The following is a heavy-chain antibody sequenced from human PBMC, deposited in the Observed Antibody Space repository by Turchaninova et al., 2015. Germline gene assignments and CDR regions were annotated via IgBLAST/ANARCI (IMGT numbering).Heavy chain of an antibody. CDR2: TKEDGSES. D-gene: IGHD3-16*01. Sequence: EVRLLGYGGGFVHTGGALRLSGEASGCTLSSVGMSWVRQAPGKGLEWVANTKEDGSESKYVDSVNGRFTISKDNAKNSLYLQMNNLRVEDTAVYYCVRNGGFLDYWGQGTLVTVSS. J-gene: IGHJ4*02. CDR1: GCTLSSVG. V-gene: IGHV3-7*03. CDR3: VRNGGFLDY.